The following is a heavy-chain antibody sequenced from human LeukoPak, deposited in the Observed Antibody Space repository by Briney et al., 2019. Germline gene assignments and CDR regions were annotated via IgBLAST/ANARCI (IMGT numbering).Heavy chain of an antibody. CDR2: INHSGST. CDR3: ARGPMVDYYDGSGYYYFDS. D-gene: IGHD3-22*01. Sequence: SETLSLTCAVYGGSFSGYYWSWIRQPPGKGLEWIGEINHSGSTNYNPSLKSRVTISVGTSKNQFSLKLSSVTAADTAVYYCARGPMVDYYDGSGYYYFDSWGQGTLVTVSS. CDR1: GGSFSGYY. V-gene: IGHV4-34*01. J-gene: IGHJ4*02.